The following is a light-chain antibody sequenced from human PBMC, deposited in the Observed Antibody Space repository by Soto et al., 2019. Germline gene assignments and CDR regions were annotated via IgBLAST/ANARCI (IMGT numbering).Light chain of an antibody. CDR1: SSDVGGYNY. V-gene: IGLV2-14*01. J-gene: IGLJ1*01. Sequence: QLALTQPASVSGSPGQSITISCTGTSSDVGGYNYVSWYQQQSGKAPELIIHEVSYRPSGVSNRFSGSKSGNTASLTISGLQAEDEADYYCDSYTSSRAYVFGIGTKVTVL. CDR2: EVS. CDR3: DSYTSSRAYV.